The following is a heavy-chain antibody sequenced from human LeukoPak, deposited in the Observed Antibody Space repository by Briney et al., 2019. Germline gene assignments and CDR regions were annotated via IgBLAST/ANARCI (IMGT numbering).Heavy chain of an antibody. V-gene: IGHV4-34*01. CDR2: INHSGST. D-gene: IGHD2-2*01. Sequence: PSETLSLTCAVYGGSFSGYYWSWIRQPPGKGLEWIGEINHSGSTNYNPSLKGRVTISVDTSKNQFSLKLSSVTAADTAVYYCARGPDIVVVPAAYDYWYFDLWGRGTLVTVSS. J-gene: IGHJ2*01. CDR3: ARGPDIVVVPAAYDYWYFDL. CDR1: GGSFSGYY.